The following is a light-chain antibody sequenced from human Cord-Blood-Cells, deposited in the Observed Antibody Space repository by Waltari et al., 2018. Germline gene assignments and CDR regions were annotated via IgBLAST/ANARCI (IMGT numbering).Light chain of an antibody. CDR2: DVS. CDR1: SSDVGGYNY. V-gene: IGLV2-11*01. CDR3: CSYAGSYTWV. J-gene: IGLJ3*02. Sequence: QSALTQPRSVSGSPGQSVTISCTRTSSDVGGYNYVSWYQQHPGKAPKLMIYDVSKRPSGVPVRFSGSKSGNTASLTSSGLQAEDEADYYCCSYAGSYTWVFGGGTKLTVL.